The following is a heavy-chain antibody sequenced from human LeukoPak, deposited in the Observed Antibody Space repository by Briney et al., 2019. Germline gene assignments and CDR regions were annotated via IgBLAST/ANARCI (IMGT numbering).Heavy chain of an antibody. CDR1: AGSISSDSYY. Sequence: SETLSLTCTVSAGSISSDSYYWGWIRQPPGKGLEWIGTIYYSGNTYYNPSLKSRVTISVDTSKNQFSLKLSSVTAADTAVYYCARETYYYDSSGYYRYYYYMDVWGKGTTVTVSS. J-gene: IGHJ6*03. V-gene: IGHV4-39*07. CDR2: IYYSGNT. D-gene: IGHD3-22*01. CDR3: ARETYYYDSSGYYRYYYYMDV.